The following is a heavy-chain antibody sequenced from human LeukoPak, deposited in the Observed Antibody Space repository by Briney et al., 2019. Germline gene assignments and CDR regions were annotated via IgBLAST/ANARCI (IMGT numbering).Heavy chain of an antibody. J-gene: IGHJ4*02. CDR1: GGSFSGYY. CDR3: ARGPRRIVGAVDY. V-gene: IGHV4-34*01. CDR2: INHSGST. D-gene: IGHD1-26*01. Sequence: PSETLSLTCAVYGGSFSGYYWSWIRQPPGKGLEWIGEINHSGSTNYNPSLKSRVTISVDTSKSQFSLKLSSVTAADTAVYYCARGPRRIVGAVDYWGQGTLVTVSS.